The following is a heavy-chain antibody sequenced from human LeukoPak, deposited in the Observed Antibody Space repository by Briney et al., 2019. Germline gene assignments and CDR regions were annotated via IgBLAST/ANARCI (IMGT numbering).Heavy chain of an antibody. Sequence: GRSLRLSCAPSGFTFSSYAMSWVRQAPGKGLEWVSTISGNGGSTYYADSVKGRFTISRDNSKNTLYLQMNSLRAEDTAVYFCAKDRWNNYGPGDYWGQGTLVSVSS. CDR3: AKDRWNNYGPGDY. V-gene: IGHV3-23*01. D-gene: IGHD1/OR15-1a*01. CDR1: GFTFSSYA. J-gene: IGHJ4*02. CDR2: ISGNGGST.